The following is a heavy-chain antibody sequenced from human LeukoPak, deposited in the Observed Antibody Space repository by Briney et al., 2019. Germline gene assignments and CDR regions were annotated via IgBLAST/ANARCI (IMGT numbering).Heavy chain of an antibody. CDR1: GFTFTSYA. CDR3: ASGGTLDY. V-gene: IGHV3-21*01. Sequence: PGGSLRLCCAASGFTFTSYAIHWVRQAPGKGLEWVSSISSSSTYIYYADSVKGRFTISRDNAKNSLYLQMNSLRAEDTAVYYCASGGTLDYWGQGTQVTVSS. J-gene: IGHJ4*02. D-gene: IGHD3-16*01. CDR2: ISSSSTYI.